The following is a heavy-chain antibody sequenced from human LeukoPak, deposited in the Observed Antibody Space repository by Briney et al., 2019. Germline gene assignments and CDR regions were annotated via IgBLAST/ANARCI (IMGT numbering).Heavy chain of an antibody. CDR3: ARGKEGLDAFDI. V-gene: IGHV3-30*04. CDR2: ISYDDTNK. J-gene: IGHJ3*02. Sequence: GGSLRLSCAASGFTFSNYALHWVRQAPGKGLEWVAVISYDDTNKYYVDSVKGRFTISRDNSKNTLYLQMNSLRAEDTAVYYCARGKEGLDAFDIWGQGTMVTVSS. CDR1: GFTFSNYA.